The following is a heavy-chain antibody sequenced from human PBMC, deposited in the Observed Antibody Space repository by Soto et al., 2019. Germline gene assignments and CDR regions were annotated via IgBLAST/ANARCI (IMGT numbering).Heavy chain of an antibody. D-gene: IGHD1-26*01. CDR2: INPSGGST. CDR3: ARDSVGDYDGMDV. Sequence: ASVKVSCKASGYTFTSYYMHWVRQAPGQGLEWMGIINPSGGSTSYAQKFQGRVTMTRDTSTSTVYMELSSLRSEDTAAYYCARDSVGDYDGMDVWGQGTTVTVSS. CDR1: GYTFTSYY. V-gene: IGHV1-46*01. J-gene: IGHJ6*02.